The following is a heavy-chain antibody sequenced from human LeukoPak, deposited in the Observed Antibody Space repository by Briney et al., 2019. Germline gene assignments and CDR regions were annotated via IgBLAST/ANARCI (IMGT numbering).Heavy chain of an antibody. D-gene: IGHD5-12*01. V-gene: IGHV1-8*03. CDR2: MNPNSGNT. CDR3: ARARPPQRGYRPGELLLFDY. CDR1: GYTFTSYD. J-gene: IGHJ4*02. Sequence: ASVKVSCKASGYTFTSYDINWVRQATGQGLEWMGWMNPNSGNTGYAQKFQGRVTITRNTSISTAYMELSSLRSEDTAVYYCARARPPQRGYRPGELLLFDYWGQGTLVTVSS.